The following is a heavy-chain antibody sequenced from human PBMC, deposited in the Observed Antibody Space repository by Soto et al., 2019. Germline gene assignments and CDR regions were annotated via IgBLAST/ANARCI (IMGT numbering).Heavy chain of an antibody. Sequence: QVQLQQWGAGLLKPSETLSLTCAVYGGSFSGYYWSWIRQPPGKGLEWIGEINHSGSTNYNPSLKSRVTISVDTSKTQFSLKLSSVPAAETAVYYCARAHRWLQLGGRGWFDPWGQGTLVTVSS. CDR1: GGSFSGYY. V-gene: IGHV4-34*01. CDR2: INHSGST. J-gene: IGHJ5*02. CDR3: ARAHRWLQLGGRGWFDP. D-gene: IGHD5-12*01.